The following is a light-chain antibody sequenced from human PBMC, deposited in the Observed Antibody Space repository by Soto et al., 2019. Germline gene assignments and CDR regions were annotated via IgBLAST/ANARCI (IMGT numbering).Light chain of an antibody. CDR1: QSISSW. CDR2: DAS. J-gene: IGKJ1*01. CDR3: QRYKSYSGT. Sequence: DIQMTQSPSTLSASVGDRVTITCRASQSISSWLAWYQQKPGKAPKLLIYDASSLESGVPSRFSGSGTGTAFTLSISSLSPDDLATCNCQRYKSYSGTFGHGKKVEIK. V-gene: IGKV1-5*01.